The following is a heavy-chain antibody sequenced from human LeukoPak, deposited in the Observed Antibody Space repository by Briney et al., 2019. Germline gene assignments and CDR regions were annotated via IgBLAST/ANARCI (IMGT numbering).Heavy chain of an antibody. CDR1: GFTFSTYG. J-gene: IGHJ4*02. CDR3: AKDIQCTY. V-gene: IGHV3-30*18. Sequence: PGRSLRLSCAASGFTFSTYGMHWVRQAPGKGLEWVAVISYDGSDKYYADSVKGRFTISRDNSKNTLYLQMNSLRAEDTAVYHCAKDIQCTYWGQGPLVTVSS. D-gene: IGHD2-21*01. CDR2: ISYDGSDK.